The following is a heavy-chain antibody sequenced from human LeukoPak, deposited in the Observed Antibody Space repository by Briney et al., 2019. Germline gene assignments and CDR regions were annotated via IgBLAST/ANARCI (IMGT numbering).Heavy chain of an antibody. J-gene: IGHJ4*02. Sequence: GGSLRLSCAASGFIFGDYYMSWIRQAPGKGLEWVSYISTSGSTRYYADSVKGRFTISRDNAKNSLDLQMNSLRAEDTAVYFCARVSRGKWELLGAHDYWGQGTLVTVSS. CDR3: ARVSRGKWELLGAHDY. V-gene: IGHV3-11*04. CDR2: ISTSGSTR. CDR1: GFIFGDYY. D-gene: IGHD1-26*01.